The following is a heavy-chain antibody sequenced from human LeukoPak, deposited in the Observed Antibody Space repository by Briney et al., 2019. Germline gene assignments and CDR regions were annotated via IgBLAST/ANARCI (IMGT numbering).Heavy chain of an antibody. CDR2: INHSGST. J-gene: IGHJ5*02. D-gene: IGHD2-15*01. CDR1: RGSFSGYY. CDR3: ARGRIFTNWFDP. Sequence: SETLSLTCAVYRGSFSGYYWSWIRQPPGKGLEWIGEINHSGSTNYNPSLKSRVTISVDTSKNQFSLKLSSVTAADTAVYYCARGRIFTNWFDPWGQGTLVTVSS. V-gene: IGHV4-34*01.